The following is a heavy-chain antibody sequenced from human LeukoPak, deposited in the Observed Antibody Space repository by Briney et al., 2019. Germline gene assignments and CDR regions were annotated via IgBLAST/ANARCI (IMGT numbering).Heavy chain of an antibody. D-gene: IGHD4-17*01. CDR3: AKRRGDYLLDS. J-gene: IGHJ4*02. Sequence: GGSLRLSCAASGFTFTTYVMTWVRQAPGKGLEWVSGISGSGTSTSYADSVKGRFTISRDNSKNTLYLQMNSLRAEDTAIYYCAKRRGDYLLDSWGQGILVTVSS. CDR1: GFTFTTYV. CDR2: ISGSGTST. V-gene: IGHV3-23*01.